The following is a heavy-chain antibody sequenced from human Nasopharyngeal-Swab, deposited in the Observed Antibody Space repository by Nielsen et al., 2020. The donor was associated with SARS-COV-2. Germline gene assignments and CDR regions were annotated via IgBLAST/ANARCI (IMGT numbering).Heavy chain of an antibody. D-gene: IGHD1-1*01. CDR1: GDSVASNRAA. V-gene: IGHV6-1*01. CDR3: ARGRTTGTAGLFDY. CDR2: TYYRSKWYN. Sequence: QTLSLTGAISGDSVASNRAAWNWIRQSPTRGLEWLGRTYYRSKWYNDYAVSVKSRITINPDTSKNQFSLQLNSVTPEDTAVYYCARGRTTGTAGLFDYWGQGTLVTVSS. J-gene: IGHJ4*02.